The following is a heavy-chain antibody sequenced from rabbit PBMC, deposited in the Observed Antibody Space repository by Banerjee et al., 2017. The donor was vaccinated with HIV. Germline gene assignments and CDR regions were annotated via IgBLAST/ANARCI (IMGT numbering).Heavy chain of an antibody. J-gene: IGHJ4*01. CDR1: GFTISSSYY. V-gene: IGHV1S40*01. Sequence: QSLEESGGDLVQPEGSLALTCKASGFTISSSYYMCWVRQAPGKGLEWIGCIYAGSGSTWYASWAKGRFTISKTSSTTVTLQMTSLTAADTATYFCVRAGVYAGSSSYTGFDFNLWGPGTLVTVS. D-gene: IGHD8-1*01. CDR2: IYAGSGST. CDR3: VRAGVYAGSSSYTGFDFNL.